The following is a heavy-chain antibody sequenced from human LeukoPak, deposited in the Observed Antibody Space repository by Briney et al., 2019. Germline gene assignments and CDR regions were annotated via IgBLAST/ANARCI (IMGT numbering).Heavy chain of an antibody. Sequence: GGSLRLSCTASGFTFDDYAMHWVRQAPWKGLEWVSGINWNSGGIAYADSVKGRFTISRDNAKNSLYLQMNSLRPEDTALYYCAKVRAPLSGNSYYFDYWGQGTLVTVSS. J-gene: IGHJ4*02. CDR2: INWNSGGI. CDR1: GFTFDDYA. V-gene: IGHV3-9*01. CDR3: AKVRAPLSGNSYYFDY. D-gene: IGHD1-26*01.